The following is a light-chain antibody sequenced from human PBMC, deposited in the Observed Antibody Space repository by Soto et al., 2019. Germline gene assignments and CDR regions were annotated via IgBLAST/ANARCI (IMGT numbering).Light chain of an antibody. Sequence: DIQMTQSPSSLSASVGDRVTITCRASQSISSYLNWYQQKPGKAPKLLIYAASSLQSGVPSRFSGSGSGTDFTLTISSLQPEDFATYYCQQYSGYPLTFGGGTKVDIK. CDR3: QQYSGYPLT. CDR2: AAS. V-gene: IGKV1-39*01. CDR1: QSISSY. J-gene: IGKJ4*01.